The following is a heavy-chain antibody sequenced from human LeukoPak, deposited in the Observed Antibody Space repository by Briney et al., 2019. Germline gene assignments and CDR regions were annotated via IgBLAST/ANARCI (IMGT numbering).Heavy chain of an antibody. D-gene: IGHD2-2*03. J-gene: IGHJ4*02. CDR1: GFTFSSYE. Sequence: SGGSLRLSCAASGFTFSSYEMNWVRQAPGKGVEWVSYISSSGSTIYYADSVKGRFTISRDNAKNSLYLQMNSLRAEDTAVYYCASAMDGPQFDYWGQGTLVTVSS. V-gene: IGHV3-48*03. CDR2: ISSSGSTI. CDR3: ASAMDGPQFDY.